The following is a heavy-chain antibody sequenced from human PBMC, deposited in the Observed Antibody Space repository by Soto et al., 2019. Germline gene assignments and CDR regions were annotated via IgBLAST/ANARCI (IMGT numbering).Heavy chain of an antibody. CDR1: GGSINDYY. CDR2: VHYSGST. Sequence: PSVTLSLTCPVSGGSINDYYWSWIRQPPGKGLEWIGYVHYSGSTKYNPSLQSRVTISVDTSKNQFSLKMRSVTAADTAVYYCARDAFGDYCLDPWGQGTLVTVSS. D-gene: IGHD4-17*01. CDR3: ARDAFGDYCLDP. J-gene: IGHJ5*02. V-gene: IGHV4-59*01.